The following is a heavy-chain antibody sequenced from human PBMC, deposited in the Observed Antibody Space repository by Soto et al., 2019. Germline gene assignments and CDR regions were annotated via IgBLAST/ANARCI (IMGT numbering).Heavy chain of an antibody. J-gene: IGHJ4*02. D-gene: IGHD6-19*01. Sequence: PGGSLRLSCEGSGFTFNDYYMTWIRQAPGKGLEWVAYISTLSTAIYYADSVKGRFTISRDNAKNSLYLQMNGLRAEDTATYYCARRLQWQLRPLDSWGRGTLVTVSS. CDR3: ARRLQWQLRPLDS. V-gene: IGHV3-11*01. CDR2: ISTLSTAI. CDR1: GFTFNDYY.